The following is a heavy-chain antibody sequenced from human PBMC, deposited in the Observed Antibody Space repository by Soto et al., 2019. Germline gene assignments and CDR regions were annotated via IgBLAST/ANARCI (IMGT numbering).Heavy chain of an antibody. D-gene: IGHD6-19*01. V-gene: IGHV3-30-3*01. J-gene: IGHJ4*02. CDR1: GFTFSSYA. CDR3: ARRSGASGWTPIDY. Sequence: QEQLVESGGGVVQPGRSLSLSCAASGFTFSSYAMHWVRQAPGKGLEWVAVISYDGNNKFYADSVKGRFTVSRDNSKNTLYLQMNSLRAEDTAVYDCARRSGASGWTPIDYWGQGTLVTVSS. CDR2: ISYDGNNK.